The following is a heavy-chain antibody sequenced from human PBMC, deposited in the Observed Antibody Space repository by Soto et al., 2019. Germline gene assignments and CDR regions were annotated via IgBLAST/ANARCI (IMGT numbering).Heavy chain of an antibody. V-gene: IGHV3-23*01. Sequence: GGSLRLSCAASGFTFSSYAMSWVRQAPGKGLEWVSAISGSGGRTYYADSVKGRFTISRDNSKNTLYLQMNSLRAEDTAVYYCAKQRWIRTTGPFDYWGQGTLVTVSS. D-gene: IGHD5-12*01. CDR3: AKQRWIRTTGPFDY. J-gene: IGHJ4*02. CDR1: GFTFSSYA. CDR2: ISGSGGRT.